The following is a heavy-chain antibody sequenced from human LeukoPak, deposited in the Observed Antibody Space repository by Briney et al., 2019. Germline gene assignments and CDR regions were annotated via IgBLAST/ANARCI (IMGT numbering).Heavy chain of an antibody. CDR3: ARSDGYGLVGI. CDR2: IDTSGNT. D-gene: IGHD3-10*01. J-gene: IGHJ3*02. V-gene: IGHV4-4*07. Sequence: PSETLSLTCTVSGGSISSYYWSWIRQPAGKGLEWIGRIDTSGNTNYKPSLKSRVTMSVDTSKNHFSLTLSSVTAADTAVYYCARSDGYGLVGIWGQGTMVTVSS. CDR1: GGSISSYY.